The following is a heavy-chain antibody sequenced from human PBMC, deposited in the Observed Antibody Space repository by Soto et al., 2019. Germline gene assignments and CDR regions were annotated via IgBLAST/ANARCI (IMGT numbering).Heavy chain of an antibody. Sequence: GGSLRLSCAASGFTVSSNYMSWVRQAPGKGLEWVSVIYSGGSTYYADSVKGRFTISRDNSKNTLYLQMNSLRAEDTAVYYCARDLTFIPYYYGMDVWGQGTTVTV. D-gene: IGHD2-21*01. CDR2: IYSGGST. V-gene: IGHV3-53*01. J-gene: IGHJ6*02. CDR1: GFTVSSNY. CDR3: ARDLTFIPYYYGMDV.